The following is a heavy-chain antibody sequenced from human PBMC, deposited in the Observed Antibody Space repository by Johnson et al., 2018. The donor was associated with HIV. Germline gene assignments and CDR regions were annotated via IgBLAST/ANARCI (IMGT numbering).Heavy chain of an antibody. V-gene: IGHV3-53*01. Sequence: VQLVESGGGLIQPGGSLRLSCAASGFTVSSNYMSWVRQAPGKGLEWVSVIYSGGSTYYADSVKGRFTISRDNSKNTLYLQMNSLRAEDTAVYYRAGVEDGSGSYYPDAFDIWGQGTMVTVSS. CDR1: GFTVSSNY. D-gene: IGHD3-10*01. J-gene: IGHJ3*02. CDR3: AGVEDGSGSYYPDAFDI. CDR2: IYSGGST.